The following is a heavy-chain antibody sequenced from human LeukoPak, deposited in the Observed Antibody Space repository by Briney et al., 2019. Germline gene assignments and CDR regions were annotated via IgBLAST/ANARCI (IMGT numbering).Heavy chain of an antibody. J-gene: IGHJ1*01. CDR3: TRAYCGGDCYFQH. Sequence: TSVKVSCKASGFTFTSSAVQWVRQARGQRLEWIGWIVVGSGNTNYAQKFQERVTITGDMSTSTAYMELSSLRSEDTAVYYCTRAYCGGDCYFQHWGQGTLVTVSS. CDR2: IVVGSGNT. CDR1: GFTFTSSA. D-gene: IGHD2-21*02. V-gene: IGHV1-58*01.